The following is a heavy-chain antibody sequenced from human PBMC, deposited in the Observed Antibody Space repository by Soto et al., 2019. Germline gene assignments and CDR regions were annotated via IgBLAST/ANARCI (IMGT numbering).Heavy chain of an antibody. V-gene: IGHV1-69*12. Sequence: QVQLVQSGAEVKKPGSSVKVSCKAPGGTFSSYAISWLRQAPGQGLEWMGGITPIFGTANYAQKFQGRVTITADESTSTAYMELSSLRSEDTAVYYCASDGDSSGWYGYWGQGTLVTVSS. CDR2: ITPIFGTA. CDR3: ASDGDSSGWYGY. J-gene: IGHJ4*02. CDR1: GGTFSSYA. D-gene: IGHD6-19*01.